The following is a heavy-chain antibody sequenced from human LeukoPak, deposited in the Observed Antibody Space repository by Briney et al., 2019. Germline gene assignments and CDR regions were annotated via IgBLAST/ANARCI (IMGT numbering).Heavy chain of an antibody. V-gene: IGHV3-30*18. D-gene: IGHD1-14*01. Sequence: PGGSLRLSCAASGFTVSSYGMHWVRQAPGKGLEWVAVISCDGSNKYYADSVQGRFTISRDNSKNTLYLQMNSLRAEDTAVYYCAKAEGGYYYYGMDVWGQGTTVTVSS. J-gene: IGHJ6*02. CDR1: GFTVSSYG. CDR3: AKAEGGYYYYGMDV. CDR2: ISCDGSNK.